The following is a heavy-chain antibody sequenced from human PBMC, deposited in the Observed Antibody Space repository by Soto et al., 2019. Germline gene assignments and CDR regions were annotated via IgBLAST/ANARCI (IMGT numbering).Heavy chain of an antibody. V-gene: IGHV1-2*02. CDR3: ARGGGTILAPLP. Sequence: QVQLMQSGAEMKKPGASVKVSCKASGYTFTGYFMHWVRQAPGQGLGWMGWINTNSGATKYAHKFQGRVTMTRDTSISTAYMELSGLTSDDTAVYFCARGGGTILAPLPWGQGTLVTVSS. CDR1: GYTFTGYF. CDR2: INTNSGAT. D-gene: IGHD3-3*01. J-gene: IGHJ5*02.